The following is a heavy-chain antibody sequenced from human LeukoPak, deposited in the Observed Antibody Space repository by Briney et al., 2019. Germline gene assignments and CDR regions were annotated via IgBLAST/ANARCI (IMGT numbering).Heavy chain of an antibody. V-gene: IGHV1-18*01. D-gene: IGHD1-26*01. Sequence: ASVKVSCKASGYTFTSYGISWVRQAPGQGLEGMGGISAYNGNTNYAQKLQGRVTMTTDTSTSTAYMELRSLRSDDTAVYYCARVPEWEVLRPLDYWGQGTLVTVSS. CDR2: ISAYNGNT. CDR3: ARVPEWEVLRPLDY. J-gene: IGHJ4*02. CDR1: GYTFTSYG.